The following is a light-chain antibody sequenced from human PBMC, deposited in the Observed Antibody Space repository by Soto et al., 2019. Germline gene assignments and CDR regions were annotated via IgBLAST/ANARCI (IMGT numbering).Light chain of an antibody. Sequence: DIQMTQSPSSLSASVGDRVTITCLASHDIGNYLNWYQQKPGKAPKLLIYYASNLETGVSSRFSGSGSGTDFTFTISSLXPEDIATYFCQQYENLPRFIFGPGTKVDIK. CDR1: HDIGNY. CDR2: YAS. J-gene: IGKJ3*01. V-gene: IGKV1-33*01. CDR3: QQYENLPRFI.